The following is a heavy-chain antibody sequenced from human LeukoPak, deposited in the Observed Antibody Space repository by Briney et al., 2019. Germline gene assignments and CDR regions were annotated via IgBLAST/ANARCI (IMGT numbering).Heavy chain of an antibody. CDR2: INPSGGST. Sequence: ASVKVSCKASGYTFTSYYMHWVRQAPGQGLEWMGIINPSGGSTSYAQKFQGRVTMTRDTSTSTVYMELSSLRSEDTAVYYCARGASIVGAPPWYFDLWGRGTLVTVSS. CDR1: GYTFTSYY. V-gene: IGHV1-46*01. CDR3: ARGASIVGAPPWYFDL. J-gene: IGHJ2*01. D-gene: IGHD1-26*01.